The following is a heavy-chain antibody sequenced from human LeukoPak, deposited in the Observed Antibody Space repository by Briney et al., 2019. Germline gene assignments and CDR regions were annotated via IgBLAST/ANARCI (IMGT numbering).Heavy chain of an antibody. CDR2: IYYTGST. D-gene: IGHD2-2*01. V-gene: IGHV4-59*01. Sequence: SETLSFTCTVSGDSISSYYWSWIRQPPGKGLEWIGYIYYTGSTNYNPSLKSQVTISVDTSKNQFSLKLSSVTAADTAVYYCARDRCGRASCYPGAFDIWGQGTMVTVSS. CDR3: ARDRCGRASCYPGAFDI. CDR1: GDSISSYY. J-gene: IGHJ3*02.